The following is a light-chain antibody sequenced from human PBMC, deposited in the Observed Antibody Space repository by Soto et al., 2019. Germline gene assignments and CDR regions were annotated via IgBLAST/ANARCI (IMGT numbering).Light chain of an antibody. Sequence: QSVLTQPASVSGSPGQSITISCTGTSSDVGSYNLVSWYQQYPGKAPKLIIYEVSNRPSGISHRFSGSKSGNTASLTISGLQAEDEADYYCNSYTNTAARVFGTGTKLTVL. CDR2: EVS. J-gene: IGLJ1*01. V-gene: IGLV2-14*02. CDR1: SSDVGSYNL. CDR3: NSYTNTAARV.